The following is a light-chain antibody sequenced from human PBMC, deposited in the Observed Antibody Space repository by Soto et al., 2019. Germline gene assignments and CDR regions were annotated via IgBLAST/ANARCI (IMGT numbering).Light chain of an antibody. CDR3: QQYGRSPAWT. CDR2: GAS. CDR1: QSVGSSY. V-gene: IGKV3-20*01. J-gene: IGKJ1*01. Sequence: EIVLTQSPGTLSLSPGERATLSCRASQSVGSSYLAWYQQKPGQAPRLLIYGASSRATGIPDRFSGGGSGTDFTLTISRLEPEDFVVYYCQQYGRSPAWTFGQGTKVEIK.